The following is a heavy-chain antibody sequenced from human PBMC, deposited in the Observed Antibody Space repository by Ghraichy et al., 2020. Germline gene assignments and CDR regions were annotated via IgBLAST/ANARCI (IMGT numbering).Heavy chain of an antibody. Sequence: GESLNISCKGSGYSFTSYWIGWVRQMPGKGLEWMGIIYPGDSDTRYSPSFQGQVTISADKSISTAYLQWSSLKASDTAMYYCARGEYSNRHYYYYYGMDVWGQGTTVTVSS. J-gene: IGHJ6*02. CDR2: IYPGDSDT. CDR3: ARGEYSNRHYYYYYGMDV. V-gene: IGHV5-51*01. CDR1: GYSFTSYW. D-gene: IGHD2/OR15-2a*01.